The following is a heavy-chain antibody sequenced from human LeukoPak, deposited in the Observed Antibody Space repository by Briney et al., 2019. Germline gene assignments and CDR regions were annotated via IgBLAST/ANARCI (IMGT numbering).Heavy chain of an antibody. D-gene: IGHD3-10*01. CDR1: GGSISSSNW. CDR3: ARDWDSGGYPFDAFDI. Sequence: PSGTLSLTCAVSGGSISSSNWWSWVRQPPGKGLEWIGEIYHSGSTNYNPSLKSRVTISVDKSKNQFSLKLSSVTAADTAVYYCARDWDSGGYPFDAFDIWGQGTMVTVSS. CDR2: IYHSGST. J-gene: IGHJ3*02. V-gene: IGHV4-4*02.